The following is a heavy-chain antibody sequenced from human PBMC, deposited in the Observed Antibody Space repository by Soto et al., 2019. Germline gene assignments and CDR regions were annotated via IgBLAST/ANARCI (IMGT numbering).Heavy chain of an antibody. CDR2: INHSGST. J-gene: IGHJ6*02. D-gene: IGHD5-18*01. Sequence: SSETPSPTCAVYGGSFSGYYWGWVPQPPGKGLEWIGEINHSGSTNYNPSLKSRVTISVDTSKNQFSLKLSSVTAADTAVYYCGGYSYGVYGMDVWGQGTTVTVSS. CDR1: GGSFSGYY. CDR3: GGYSYGVYGMDV. V-gene: IGHV4-34*01.